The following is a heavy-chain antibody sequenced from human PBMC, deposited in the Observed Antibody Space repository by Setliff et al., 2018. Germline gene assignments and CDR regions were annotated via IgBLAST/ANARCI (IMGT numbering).Heavy chain of an antibody. J-gene: IGHJ3*02. Sequence: KPSETLSLTCTVSGGSISSGGYYWSWIRQHPGKGLEWIGYIYYSGSTYYNPSLKSRVTISVDTSKNQFSLKLSSVTAADTAVYYCARVALVVVIRNAFDIWGQGTMVTVS. D-gene: IGHD2-21*01. V-gene: IGHV4-31*03. CDR2: IYYSGST. CDR1: GGSISSGGYY. CDR3: ARVALVVVIRNAFDI.